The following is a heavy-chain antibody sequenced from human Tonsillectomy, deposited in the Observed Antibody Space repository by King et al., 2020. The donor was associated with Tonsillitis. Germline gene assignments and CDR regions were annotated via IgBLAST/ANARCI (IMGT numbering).Heavy chain of an antibody. CDR2: IYPGNGDT. D-gene: IGHD4/OR15-4a*01. CDR3: ARENWCYDF. V-gene: IGHV1-2*02. Sequence: QLVQSGAEVKKPGASVRVSCKTSGYTFTDYHFHWVRQAPGQGLEWMGWIYPGNGDTSYAQKFQGRLTLTSDTAIATAYMEVNVLTSDDTAVYYCARENWCYDFWGQGSPVTVSS. CDR1: GYTFTDYH. J-gene: IGHJ4*02.